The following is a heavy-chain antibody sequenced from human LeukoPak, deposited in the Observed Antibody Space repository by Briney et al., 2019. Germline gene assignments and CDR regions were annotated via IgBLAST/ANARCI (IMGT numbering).Heavy chain of an antibody. CDR1: GGSISTYY. D-gene: IGHD5-18*01. J-gene: IGHJ5*02. V-gene: IGHV4-59*01. CDR2: ISYGNT. Sequence: SETLSLACSVSGGSISTYYWNWIRQTPGKGLEWIGHISYGNTDYNPSLKSRVTISVDTSKNQFSLKLTSVTAADTAVYYCARDKAHSYGRYFDPWGQGALVTVSS. CDR3: ARDKAHSYGRYFDP.